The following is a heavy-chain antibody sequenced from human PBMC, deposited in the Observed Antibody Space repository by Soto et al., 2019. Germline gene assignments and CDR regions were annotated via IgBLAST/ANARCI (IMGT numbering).Heavy chain of an antibody. CDR2: ISYDGSNK. D-gene: IGHD3-10*01. V-gene: IGHV3-30*18. Sequence: QGQLVESGGDVVQPGRSLRLSCAASGFTFRSYGMHWVRQTPGKGLEWVAVISYDGSNKYYADSVKGRFTISRDNSKNSLNLHMDSLRVEDTAVYYCAKDALLGSGFYYGIEVWGQGTTVTVSS. CDR1: GFTFRSYG. CDR3: AKDALLGSGFYYGIEV. J-gene: IGHJ6*02.